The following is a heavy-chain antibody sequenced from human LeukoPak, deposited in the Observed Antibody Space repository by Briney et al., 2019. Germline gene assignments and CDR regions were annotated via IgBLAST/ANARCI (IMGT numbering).Heavy chain of an antibody. Sequence: SETLSLTCTVSGGSISSSSYYWGWIRQPPGKGLEWIGEINHSGSTNYNPSLKSRVTISVDTSKNQFSLKLSSVTAADTAVYYCARDSSGDGGIDYWGQGTLVTVSS. J-gene: IGHJ4*02. CDR3: ARDSSGDGGIDY. CDR2: INHSGST. D-gene: IGHD7-27*01. CDR1: GGSISSSSYY. V-gene: IGHV4-39*07.